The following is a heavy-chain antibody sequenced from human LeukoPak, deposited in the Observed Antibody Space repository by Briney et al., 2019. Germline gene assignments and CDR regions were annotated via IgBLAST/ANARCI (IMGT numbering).Heavy chain of an antibody. D-gene: IGHD2-2*01. Sequence: GSNKYYAESVKGGVTISGDNSNNTLHLQMNSLRAEDTAVYYCAKESGCSSTSCYRYFDYWGQGTLVTVSS. CDR3: AKESGCSSTSCYRYFDY. J-gene: IGHJ4*02. V-gene: IGHV3-30*02. CDR2: GSNK.